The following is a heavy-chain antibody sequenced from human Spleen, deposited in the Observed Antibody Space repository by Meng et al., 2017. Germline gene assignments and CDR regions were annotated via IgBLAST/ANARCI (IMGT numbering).Heavy chain of an antibody. V-gene: IGHV1-2*06. J-gene: IGHJ4*02. CDR1: GYTFTAYY. CDR3: ARDASCDH. CDR2: TNPNSGDT. D-gene: IGHD3-16*02. Sequence: QVQLVQSGAGVKKPGASVKVSCKASGYTFTAYYIHWVRQAPGQGLEWMGRTNPNSGDTNYAQKFQGRVTMTRDTSISTAYMELSRLISDDTAVYYCARDASCDHWGQGTLVTVSS.